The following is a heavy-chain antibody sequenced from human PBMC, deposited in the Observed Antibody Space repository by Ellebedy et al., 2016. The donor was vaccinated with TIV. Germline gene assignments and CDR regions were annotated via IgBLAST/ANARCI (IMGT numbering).Heavy chain of an antibody. V-gene: IGHV2-5*08. D-gene: IGHD2-21*02. Sequence: SGPTLVKPTQTLTLTCTLSGLSVSSNGMRMNWIRQPPGKALEWLTLIFWNDDRRYSPSLRSRLTITKDTSKNQVVLTMTNMDPVDTATYYSAHISVVTAIHRYWYFDLWGRGTPVTVSS. CDR2: IFWNDDR. J-gene: IGHJ2*01. CDR3: AHISVVTAIHRYWYFDL. CDR1: GLSVSSNGMR.